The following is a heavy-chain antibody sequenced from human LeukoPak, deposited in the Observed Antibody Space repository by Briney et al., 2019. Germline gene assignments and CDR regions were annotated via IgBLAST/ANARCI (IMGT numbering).Heavy chain of an antibody. Sequence: SETLSLTCTVSGGSISSSSYYWGWIRQPPGKGLEWIGSICYSGSTNYNPSLKSRVTISVDTSKNQFSLKLSSVTAADTAVYYCARDDEYSYGWFDYWGQGTLVTVSS. D-gene: IGHD5-18*01. CDR1: GGSISSSSYY. J-gene: IGHJ4*02. CDR2: ICYSGST. V-gene: IGHV4-39*07. CDR3: ARDDEYSYGWFDY.